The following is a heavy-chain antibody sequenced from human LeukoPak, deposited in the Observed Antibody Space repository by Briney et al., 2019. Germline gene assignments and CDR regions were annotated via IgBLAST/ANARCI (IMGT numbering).Heavy chain of an antibody. CDR2: ISSGGSTI. CDR3: ARSQLWLPNWYFDL. V-gene: IGHV3-48*03. CDR1: GFTFSSYE. D-gene: IGHD5-18*01. J-gene: IGHJ2*01. Sequence: PGGSLRLSCAASGFTFSSYEMNWARQAPGKGLEWVSHISSGGSTIFYADSVKGRFTISRDNAKNSLYLQMNSLTAEDTAVYYCARSQLWLPNWYFDLWGRGTLVTVSS.